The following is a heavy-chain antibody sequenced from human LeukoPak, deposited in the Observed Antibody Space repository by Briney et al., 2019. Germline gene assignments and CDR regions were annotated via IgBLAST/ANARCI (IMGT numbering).Heavy chain of an antibody. V-gene: IGHV4-34*01. D-gene: IGHD3-22*01. CDR3: ARGRAGYDSSGYPRRYYYYMDV. J-gene: IGHJ6*03. CDR1: GVSFSGYY. Sequence: SETLSLTCAVYGVSFSGYYWSWIRQSPGQGLEWIGEINHSGSTNYNPSLKSPVTISVDTSKNQFSLKLSSVTAADTAVYDCARGRAGYDSSGYPRRYYYYMDVWGKGTTVTVSS. CDR2: INHSGST.